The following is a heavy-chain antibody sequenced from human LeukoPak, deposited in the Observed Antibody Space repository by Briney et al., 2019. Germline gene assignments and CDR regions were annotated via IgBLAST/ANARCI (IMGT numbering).Heavy chain of an antibody. Sequence: GGSLRLSCVASGFTSGHIFADYWMTWVRQVPGKGLEWVANINQDGSQTYYLDSVKARFTISRDNAKESVSLQMNSLRAEDTAVYYCAKGISPQHSGSAYYYYAMDVWGQGTTVAVSS. J-gene: IGHJ6*02. V-gene: IGHV3-7*03. CDR3: AKGISPQHSGSAYYYYAMDV. CDR2: INQDGSQT. CDR1: GFTSGHIFADYW. D-gene: IGHD3-10*01.